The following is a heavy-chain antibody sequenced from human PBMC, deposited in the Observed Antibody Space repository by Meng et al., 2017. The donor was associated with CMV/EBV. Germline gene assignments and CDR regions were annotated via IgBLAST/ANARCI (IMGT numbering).Heavy chain of an antibody. V-gene: IGHV3-23*01. D-gene: IGHD2-2*01. Sequence: GESLKISCAASGFTFSSYAMSWVRQAPGKGLEWVSAISGSGGSTYYADSVKGRFTISRDNSKNTLYLQMNSLRAEDTAVYYCARDRYQLLLSVERFNWFDPWGQGTLVTVSS. J-gene: IGHJ5*02. CDR3: ARDRYQLLLSVERFNWFDP. CDR2: ISGSGGST. CDR1: GFTFSSYA.